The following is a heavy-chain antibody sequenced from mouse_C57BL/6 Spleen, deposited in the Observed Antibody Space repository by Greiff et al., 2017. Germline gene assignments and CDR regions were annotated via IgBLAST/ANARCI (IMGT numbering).Heavy chain of an antibody. CDR2: IDPEDGET. CDR1: GFNFKDYY. J-gene: IGHJ4*01. Sequence: VHVKQSGAELVKPGASVKLSCTASGFNFKDYYMHWVKQRPEQGLEWIGRIDPEDGETKYAPKFQGKATITADTSSNTAYLQLSSLTSEDTAVYYCARGEPASDYAMDYWGQGTSVTVSS. D-gene: IGHD6-1*01. V-gene: IGHV14-2*01. CDR3: ARGEPASDYAMDY.